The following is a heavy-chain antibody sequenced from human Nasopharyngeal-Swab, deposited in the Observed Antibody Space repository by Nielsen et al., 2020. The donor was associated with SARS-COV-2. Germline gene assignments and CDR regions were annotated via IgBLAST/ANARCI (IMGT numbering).Heavy chain of an antibody. CDR2: VFYTGT. Sequence: SETLSLTCSVSGASISNRTYYWGWIRQSPEKGWQWIVTVFYTGTYYNPSLQSLVTISVDTSKNQFSLKITSVTAADTAVYYCVRDESGDYLGLPFDSWGPGTLVTVSS. V-gene: IGHV4-39*07. J-gene: IGHJ4*02. CDR3: VRDESGDYLGLPFDS. D-gene: IGHD4-17*01. CDR1: GASISNRTYY.